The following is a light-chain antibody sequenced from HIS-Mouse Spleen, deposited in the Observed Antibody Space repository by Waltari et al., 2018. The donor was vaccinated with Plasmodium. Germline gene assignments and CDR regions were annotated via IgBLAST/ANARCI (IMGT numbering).Light chain of an antibody. J-gene: IGLJ1*01. CDR3: CSYAGSYTFV. CDR1: SSDVGGYNY. CDR2: DVG. V-gene: IGLV2-11*01. Sequence: QSALTQPRSVSGSPGQSVTISCTGTSSDVGGYNYVSCYQQHPGKAPKLMIYDVGKRPAGVPDRVSGSKSGNTASLTISGLQAEDEADYYCCSYAGSYTFVFGTGTKVTVL.